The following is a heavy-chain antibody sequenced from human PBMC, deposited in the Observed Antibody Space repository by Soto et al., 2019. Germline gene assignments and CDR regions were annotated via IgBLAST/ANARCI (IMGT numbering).Heavy chain of an antibody. V-gene: IGHV3-33*06. Sequence: GGSLRLSCAASGFTFSSYGMHWVRQAPGKGLEWVAVIWYDGSNKYYADSVKGRFTISRDNSKNTLYLQMNSLRAEDTAVYYCAKTKLSTWTYFDYWGQGTLVTVSS. CDR2: IWYDGSNK. CDR1: GFTFSSYG. CDR3: AKTKLSTWTYFDY. D-gene: IGHD5-18*01. J-gene: IGHJ4*02.